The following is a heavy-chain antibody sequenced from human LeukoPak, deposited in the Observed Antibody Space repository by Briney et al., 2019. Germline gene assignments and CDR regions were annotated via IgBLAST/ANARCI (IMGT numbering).Heavy chain of an antibody. Sequence: GGSLRLSCAASGFTFDDYGMSWVRQAPGKGLEWVSGINWNGGSTGYADSVKGRFTISRDNAKNSLYLQMNSLRAEDTALYYCARDHRYCSSTSCFIGDYWGQGTLVTVSS. J-gene: IGHJ4*02. V-gene: IGHV3-20*04. D-gene: IGHD2-2*01. CDR1: GFTFDDYG. CDR3: ARDHRYCSSTSCFIGDY. CDR2: INWNGGST.